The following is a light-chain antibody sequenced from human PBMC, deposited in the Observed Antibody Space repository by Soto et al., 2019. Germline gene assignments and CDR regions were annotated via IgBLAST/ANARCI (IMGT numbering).Light chain of an antibody. Sequence: DIQMTQSPSTLSASVGDGVTITCRASQSIGSWLAWYQQKPGKAPTLLIYKATNLQSGVPSRFSGSGSGTDFILTISSMQPVGSATYFCQQYNDFQYTFGQGTKLEI. CDR1: QSIGSW. CDR3: QQYNDFQYT. V-gene: IGKV1-5*03. J-gene: IGKJ2*01. CDR2: KAT.